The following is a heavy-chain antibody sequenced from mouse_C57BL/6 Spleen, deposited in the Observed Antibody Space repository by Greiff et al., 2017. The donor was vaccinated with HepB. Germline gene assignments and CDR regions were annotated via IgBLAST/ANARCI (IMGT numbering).Heavy chain of an antibody. CDR2: FHPYNDDT. J-gene: IGHJ1*03. CDR3: ARNYDGSSYEYFDV. D-gene: IGHD1-1*01. Sequence: QVQLQQPGAELVKPGASVKMSCKASGYTFTTYPIEWMKQNHGKSLEWIGNFHPYNDDTKYNEKFKGKATLTVENSSSTAYLQLSRLTSDDSAVYYCARNYDGSSYEYFDVWGTGTTVTVSS. CDR1: GYTFTTYP. V-gene: IGHV1-47*01.